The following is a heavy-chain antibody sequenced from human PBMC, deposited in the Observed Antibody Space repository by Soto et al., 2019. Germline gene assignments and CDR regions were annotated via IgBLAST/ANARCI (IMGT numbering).Heavy chain of an antibody. V-gene: IGHV4-30-2*01. CDR1: GGSISSGGYS. Sequence: QLQLLESGSGLVKPSETLSVTCAVSGGSISSGGYSWTWIRQPPGKGLEWIGDIYHSGSAYYNPSLKGRVTMSVDRSKNQFSLKLSFVTAADTAVYYCARLASGVFDYWGQGTLVTVSS. CDR3: ARLASGVFDY. CDR2: IYHSGSA. J-gene: IGHJ4*02. D-gene: IGHD3-3*01.